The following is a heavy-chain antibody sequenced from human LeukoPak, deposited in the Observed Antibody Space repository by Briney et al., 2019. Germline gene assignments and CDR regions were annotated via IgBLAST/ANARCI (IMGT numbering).Heavy chain of an antibody. J-gene: IGHJ5*02. D-gene: IGHD5-18*01. CDR3: ARDLTAMVRSHSWFDP. V-gene: IGHV4-38-2*02. CDR1: GYFISSGYY. Sequence: SETLSLTCTVSGYFISSGYYWGWIRQPPGKGLEWIGSIYHSGSTYYNPSLKSRVTISVDTSKNQFSLKLSSVTAADTAVYYCARDLTAMVRSHSWFDPWDQGTLVTVSS. CDR2: IYHSGST.